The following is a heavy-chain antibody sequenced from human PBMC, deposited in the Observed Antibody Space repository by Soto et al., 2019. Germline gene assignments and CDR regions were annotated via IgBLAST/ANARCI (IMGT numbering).Heavy chain of an antibody. D-gene: IGHD3-16*01. J-gene: IGHJ6*02. V-gene: IGHV3-9*01. CDR2: ISWNSGGI. CDR3: ARGGAMSAALSFGMDV. CDR1: GFTFDDYA. Sequence: EVQLVESGGGLVQPDRSLRLSCAASGFTFDDYAMHWVRQGPGKGLEWVSGISWNSGGIGYADSVKGRFTISRDDSKNMIYLQMNSLRGDDSGVYFCARGGAMSAALSFGMDVWGQGTTVSVSS.